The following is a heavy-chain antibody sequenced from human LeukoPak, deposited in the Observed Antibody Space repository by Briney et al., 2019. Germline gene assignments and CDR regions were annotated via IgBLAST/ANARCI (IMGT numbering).Heavy chain of an antibody. D-gene: IGHD5-18*01. CDR2: ISSSGSTI. V-gene: IGHV3-48*03. J-gene: IGHJ4*02. CDR3: AKWDVDTAMVVDY. CDR1: GFTFSSYE. Sequence: GGSLRLSCAVSGFTFSSYEMNWVRQAPGKGLEWVSYISSSGSTIYYADSVKGRFTISRDNSKNTLYLQMNSLRAEDTAVYYCAKWDVDTAMVVDYWGQGTLVTVSS.